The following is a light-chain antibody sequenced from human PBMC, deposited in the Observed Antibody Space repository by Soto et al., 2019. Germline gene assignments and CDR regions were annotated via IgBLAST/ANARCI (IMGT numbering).Light chain of an antibody. V-gene: IGKV3-20*01. CDR1: QSVSSSY. CDR3: QQNGSSPPFT. J-gene: IGKJ4*01. CDR2: GAS. Sequence: EIVLTQSPGTLSLSPGERATLSCRASQSVSSSYLAWYQQKPGQAPRLLIYGASSRATGIPDRFSGSGSGTDFTLTISRLEPEDFAVYYCQQNGSSPPFTFGGGIKVEIK.